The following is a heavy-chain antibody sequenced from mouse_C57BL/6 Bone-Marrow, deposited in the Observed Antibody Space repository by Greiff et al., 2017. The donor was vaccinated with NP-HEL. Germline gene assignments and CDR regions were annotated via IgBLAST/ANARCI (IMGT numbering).Heavy chain of an antibody. J-gene: IGHJ4*01. CDR1: GFTFTDYY. CDR3: ARYGGNYPYYYAMDY. V-gene: IGHV7-3*01. D-gene: IGHD2-1*01. Sequence: EVKLMASGGGLVHPGGSLSLSCAASGFTFTDYYMSWFLQPPGTSLSCLCFLRNKANGYTTEYSASVKGRFTISRDNSQSILYLQMNALRAEDSATYYCARYGGNYPYYYAMDYWGQGTSVTVSS. CDR2: LRNKANGYTT.